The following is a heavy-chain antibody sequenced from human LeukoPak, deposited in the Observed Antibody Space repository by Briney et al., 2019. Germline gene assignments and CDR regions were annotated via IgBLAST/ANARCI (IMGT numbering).Heavy chain of an antibody. D-gene: IGHD3-3*01. CDR3: ATALRFLEPLDY. CDR2: INPNSGGT. V-gene: IGHV1-2*02. Sequence: ASVKVSCKASGYTFTGYYMHWVRQAPGQGLEWMGWINPNSGGTNYAQKFQGRVTMTEDTSTDTAYMELSSLRSEDTAVYYCATALRFLEPLDYWGQGTLVTVSS. J-gene: IGHJ4*02. CDR1: GYTFTGYY.